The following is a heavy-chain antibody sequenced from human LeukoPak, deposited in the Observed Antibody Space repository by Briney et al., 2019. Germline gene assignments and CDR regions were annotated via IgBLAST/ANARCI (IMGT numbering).Heavy chain of an antibody. Sequence: GGSLRLSCAASGFSFSTYGMHWVRQAPGKGLEWVAFIRHDASSQYYADSVKGRFTISRDNAKNSLYLQMNSLRAEDTAVYYCAELGITMIGGVWGKGTTVTISS. CDR1: GFSFSTYG. J-gene: IGHJ6*04. V-gene: IGHV3-30*02. D-gene: IGHD3-10*02. CDR3: AELGITMIGGV. CDR2: IRHDASSQ.